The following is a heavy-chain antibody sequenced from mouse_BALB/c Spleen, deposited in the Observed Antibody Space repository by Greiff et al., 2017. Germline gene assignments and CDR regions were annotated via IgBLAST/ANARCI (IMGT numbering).Heavy chain of an antibody. J-gene: IGHJ3*01. V-gene: IGHV1S81*02. CDR3: AKSDYRYDSAWFAY. CDR2: INPSNGRT. D-gene: IGHD2-12*01. CDR1: GYTFTSYW. Sequence: QVQLQQPGAELVKPGASVKLSCKASGYTFTSYWMHWVKQRPGQGLEWIGEINPSNGRTNYNEKFKSKATVTVDKSSSTAYMQLSSLTSEDSAVYYCAKSDYRYDSAWFAYWGQGTLGTVSA.